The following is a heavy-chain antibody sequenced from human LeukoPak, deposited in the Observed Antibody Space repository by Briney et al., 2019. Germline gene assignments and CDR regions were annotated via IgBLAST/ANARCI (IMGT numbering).Heavy chain of an antibody. Sequence: ASVKVSCKASGGTFSSYAISWVRQAPGQGLEWMGGIIPIFGTANYAQKFQGRVTITADKSTSTAYMELSSLRSEDTAVYYCARDALRGYCSGGSCYYGRDVWGKGTTVTVSS. CDR2: IIPIFGTA. CDR3: ARDALRGYCSGGSCYYGRDV. CDR1: GGTFSSYA. V-gene: IGHV1-69*06. J-gene: IGHJ6*04. D-gene: IGHD2-15*01.